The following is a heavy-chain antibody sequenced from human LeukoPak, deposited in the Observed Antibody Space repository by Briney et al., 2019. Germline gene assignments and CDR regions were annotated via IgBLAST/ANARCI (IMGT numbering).Heavy chain of an antibody. J-gene: IGHJ5*02. CDR3: ARDGSSGWSPWFDP. CDR1: SGSISSYC. D-gene: IGHD6-19*01. CDR2: IYTSGST. V-gene: IGHV4-4*07. Sequence: PSETLSLTCTVSSGSISSYCWSWIRQPAGKGLEWIGRIYTSGSTNYNPSLKSRVTMSVDTSKNQFSLKLSSVTAADTAVYYCARDGSSGWSPWFDPWGQGTLVTVSS.